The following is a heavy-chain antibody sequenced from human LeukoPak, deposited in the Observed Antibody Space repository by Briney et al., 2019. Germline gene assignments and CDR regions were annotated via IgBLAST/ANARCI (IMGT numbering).Heavy chain of an antibody. J-gene: IGHJ5*02. CDR1: GFTFSSYA. CDR2: IRYDGTNK. Sequence: GGSLRLTCAASGFTFSSYAMSWARQAPGKGLEWVAFIRYDGTNKYYGDSVKGRFTISRDNSKNTVFLQMNSLRPEDTAVYYCARDPKYDGGNWFDLWGQGTPVTVSS. D-gene: IGHD2-15*01. CDR3: ARDPKYDGGNWFDL. V-gene: IGHV3-30*02.